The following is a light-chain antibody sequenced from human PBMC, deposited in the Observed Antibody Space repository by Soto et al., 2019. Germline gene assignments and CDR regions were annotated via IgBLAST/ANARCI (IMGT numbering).Light chain of an antibody. CDR3: QQVNSYPLT. Sequence: DIQLTQSPSFLSASVGDRVTITCRASQGISSYLAWYQQKPGKAPKVLIYAASTLQSGVPSRFSGSGSGTEFTLTISSLQPDDFATYYCQQVNSYPLTFGPGTKVDIK. CDR1: QGISSY. V-gene: IGKV1-9*01. J-gene: IGKJ3*01. CDR2: AAS.